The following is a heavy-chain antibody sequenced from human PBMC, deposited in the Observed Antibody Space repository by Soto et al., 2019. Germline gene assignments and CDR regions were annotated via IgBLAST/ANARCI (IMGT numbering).Heavy chain of an antibody. Sequence: PGGSLRLSCAASGFTFCTHRTYWVRRAPGKGLEGVSSISTSSTYIDCSYSVKGRFTISTDNAKNSLFLQMSSLRAEDTAVYFCATSVVMPGIHYFDSWGERHLVPASS. J-gene: IGHJ4*02. V-gene: IGHV3-21*06. D-gene: IGHD2-2*02. CDR1: GFTFCTHR. CDR2: ISTSSTYI. CDR3: ATSVVMPGIHYFDS.